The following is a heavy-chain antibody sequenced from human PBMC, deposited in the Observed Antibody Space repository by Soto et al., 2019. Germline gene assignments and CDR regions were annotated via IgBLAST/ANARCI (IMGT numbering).Heavy chain of an antibody. Sequence: QVQLQESGPGLVKPSQTLSLTCTVSGASINGGGYYWSWIRQHPGKGLEWIGSIYYSGNTYYSPSLKRRVTLSVATSKNHFSLRLTSVTAADTAVYYCARDPSYGDYSYYGMDVWGQGTTVTVSS. CDR1: GASINGGGYY. V-gene: IGHV4-31*03. J-gene: IGHJ6*02. CDR3: ARDPSYGDYSYYGMDV. CDR2: IYYSGNT. D-gene: IGHD4-17*01.